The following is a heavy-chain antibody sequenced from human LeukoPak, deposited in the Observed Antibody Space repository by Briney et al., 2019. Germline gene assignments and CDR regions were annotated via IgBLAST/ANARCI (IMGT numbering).Heavy chain of an antibody. D-gene: IGHD3-10*01. Sequence: SETLSLTCAVYGVTFCCYYWSWLRQPAGKGLEGIGRIYISESTHYNPSLKSRVTISVDTSKNQISLKLSSVTAADTAVYYCARTDYASGSRSFDYWGQGTLVNVSS. V-gene: IGHV4-59*10. CDR1: GVTFCCYY. CDR3: ARTDYASGSRSFDY. CDR2: IYISEST. J-gene: IGHJ4*02.